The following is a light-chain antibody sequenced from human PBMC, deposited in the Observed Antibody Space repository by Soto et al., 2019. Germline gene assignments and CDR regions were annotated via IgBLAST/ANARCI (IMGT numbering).Light chain of an antibody. CDR1: QSVSNNY. CDR3: QQYGSSGT. Sequence: EITLTQSPGTLSLSPGERATLSCRASQSVSNNYLAWYQQKPGQAPRLLIYGASNRATGIPDRFSGSGSGTDFTLTISRLEPEDFAVYYCQQYGSSGTFGQGTKVDIK. CDR2: GAS. V-gene: IGKV3-20*01. J-gene: IGKJ1*01.